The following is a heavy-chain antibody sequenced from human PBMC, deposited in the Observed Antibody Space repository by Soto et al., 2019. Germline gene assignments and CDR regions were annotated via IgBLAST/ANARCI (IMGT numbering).Heavy chain of an antibody. V-gene: IGHV4-39*01. J-gene: IGHJ4*02. Sequence: SETLSLTCTVSGGSISSSSYYWGWIRQPPGKGLEWIGSIYYSGSTYYNPSLKSRVTISVDTSKNQFSLKLSSVTAADTAVYYCARPRGYSYGPIDYWGQGTLVTVS. D-gene: IGHD5-18*01. CDR1: GGSISSSSYY. CDR3: ARPRGYSYGPIDY. CDR2: IYYSGST.